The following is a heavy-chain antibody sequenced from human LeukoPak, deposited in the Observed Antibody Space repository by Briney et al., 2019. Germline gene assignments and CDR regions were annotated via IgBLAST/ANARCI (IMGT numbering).Heavy chain of an antibody. CDR1: GFTFGRHA. D-gene: IGHD2-15*01. J-gene: IGHJ4*02. CDR3: AKEGGYCSSSSCSDYFDY. CDR2: ISGAGGST. Sequence: GGSLRLSCTASGFTFGRHAMSWVRQAPGKGLEWVSTISGAGGSTYYADSVKGRFTISRDNSKDTLYLQVNSLRAEDTAVYFCAKEGGYCSSSSCSDYFDYWGQGPLVTVSS. V-gene: IGHV3-23*01.